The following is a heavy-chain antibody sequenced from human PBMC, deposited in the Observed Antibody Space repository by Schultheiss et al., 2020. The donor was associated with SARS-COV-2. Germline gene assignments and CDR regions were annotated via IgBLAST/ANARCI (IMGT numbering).Heavy chain of an antibody. V-gene: IGHV4-31*03. CDR3: ARVYSHDYGYGMDV. J-gene: IGHJ6*02. CDR1: GGSISSGGYY. CDR2: IYYSGST. D-gene: IGHD5-18*01. Sequence: SETLSLTCTVSGGSISSGGYYWSWIRQHPGKGLEWIGYIYYSGSTYYNPSLKSRVTISVDTSKNQFSLKLSSVTAADTAVYYCARVYSHDYGYGMDVWGQGTTVTVSS.